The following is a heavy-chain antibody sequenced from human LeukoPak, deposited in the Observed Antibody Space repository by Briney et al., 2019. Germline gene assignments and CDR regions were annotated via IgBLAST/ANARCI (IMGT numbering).Heavy chain of an antibody. D-gene: IGHD1-1*01. CDR1: GYTFSGHY. CDR3: ARDKQLDWAHYYYYYMDV. CDR2: INPDSGGT. J-gene: IGHJ6*03. Sequence: ASVKVPCKASGYTFSGHYMHWVRQAPGQGLEWMGWINPDSGGTNYAQKFQGRVTMTRDTSISTAYMELSRLRSDGTAVYYCARDKQLDWAHYYYYYMDVWGKGTTVTVS. V-gene: IGHV1-2*02.